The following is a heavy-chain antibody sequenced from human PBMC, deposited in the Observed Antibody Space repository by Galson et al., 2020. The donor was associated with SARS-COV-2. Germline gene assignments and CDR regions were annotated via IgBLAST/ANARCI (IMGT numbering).Heavy chain of an antibody. Sequence: ASETLSLTCAVSGGPISSSNWWSWVRQPPGKGLEWIGEIYHSGSTNYNPSLKSRVTIAVDKSKNQFSLKLSSVTAADTAVYYCASNPPTFSSSSFDYWGQGTLVTVSS. D-gene: IGHD6-13*01. CDR3: ASNPPTFSSSSFDY. CDR1: GGPISSSNW. J-gene: IGHJ4*02. CDR2: IYHSGST. V-gene: IGHV4-4*02.